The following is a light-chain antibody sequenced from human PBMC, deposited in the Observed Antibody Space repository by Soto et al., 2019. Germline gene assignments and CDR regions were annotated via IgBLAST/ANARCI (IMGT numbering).Light chain of an antibody. CDR3: AAWDDSLSGYV. Sequence: QSVLTQPPSASGTPGQRVTISCSGSSSNIGSNYVYWYQQLPGTAPKLLIYSNNQRPSGVPDRFSGSKSGTSASLAISGLPSEVEADYYCAAWDDSLSGYVFGTGTKLTVL. CDR1: SSNIGSNY. V-gene: IGLV1-47*02. CDR2: SNN. J-gene: IGLJ1*01.